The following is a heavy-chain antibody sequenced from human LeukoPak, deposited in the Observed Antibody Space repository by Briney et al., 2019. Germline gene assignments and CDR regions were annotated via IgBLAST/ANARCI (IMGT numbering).Heavy chain of an antibody. CDR2: IRYDGTNK. CDR1: GFTFSSYG. V-gene: IGHV3-30*02. Sequence: GGSLRLSCAASGFTFSSYGMHWVRQAPGKGLEWVAFIRYDGTNKYYADSVKGRFTISRDNSKNTLYLQMNSLRAEDTAVYYCAKARGLWSYYFDYWGQGTLVTVSS. D-gene: IGHD3-10*01. CDR3: AKARGLWSYYFDY. J-gene: IGHJ4*02.